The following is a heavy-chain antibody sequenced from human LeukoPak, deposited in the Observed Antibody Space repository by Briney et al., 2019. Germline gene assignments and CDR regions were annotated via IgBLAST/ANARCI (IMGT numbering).Heavy chain of an antibody. J-gene: IGHJ3*01. V-gene: IGHV4-39*01. Sequence: SEILSLTCTVSGDSIISNIYWWDWVRLPPAKGLEWIGATFYTGRTFYSPSLKSRVTISVDTSKNQFSLDLSSATAADTAVYYCAPRRHNFDFYDVWGQGTRVTVSS. D-gene: IGHD3-3*01. CDR3: APRRHNFDFYDV. CDR1: GDSIISNIYW. CDR2: TFYTGRT.